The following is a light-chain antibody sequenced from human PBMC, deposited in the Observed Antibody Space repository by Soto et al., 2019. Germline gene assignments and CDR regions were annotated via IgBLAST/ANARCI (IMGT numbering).Light chain of an antibody. Sequence: EIVMTRSPATLSASPAERATLSCRASQSVPSNLAWYQQKPGQAPRLLIYGAHTRATGIPARFSGSGSGTEFTLTIRSLQSDDFAVYYCQQYHDWPRTFGQGTKVDIK. CDR3: QQYHDWPRT. CDR2: GAH. V-gene: IGKV3-15*01. CDR1: QSVPSN. J-gene: IGKJ1*01.